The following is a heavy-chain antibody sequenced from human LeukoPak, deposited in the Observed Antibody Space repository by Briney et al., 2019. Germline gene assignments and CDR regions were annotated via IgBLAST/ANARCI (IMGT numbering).Heavy chain of an antibody. CDR2: INTNTGNP. CDR1: GGTFSSYA. D-gene: IGHD2-15*01. V-gene: IGHV7-4-1*02. CDR3: ARVQGYCSVASCFPHY. J-gene: IGHJ4*02. Sequence: ASVKVSCKASGGTFSSYAISWVRQAPGQGLEWMGWINTNTGNPTYAQGFTGRFVFSLDTSVSTAYLQISSLKAEDTAVYYCARVQGYCSVASCFPHYWGQGTLVTVSS.